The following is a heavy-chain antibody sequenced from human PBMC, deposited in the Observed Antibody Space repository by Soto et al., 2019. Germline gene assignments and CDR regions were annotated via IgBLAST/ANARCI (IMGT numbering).Heavy chain of an antibody. V-gene: IGHV4-30-4*01. J-gene: IGHJ6*02. CDR2: IDYSGST. CDR3: ASDGLYYYGFDV. CDR1: GDSISNSDYY. Sequence: SETLSLTCTVSGDSISNSDYYWNWIRQSPGKGLEWIASIDYSGSTYYNPSLKSRVVISADTSKNLFSLKLRSVTAADTALYFCASDGLYYYGFDVWGQGTTVTVSS.